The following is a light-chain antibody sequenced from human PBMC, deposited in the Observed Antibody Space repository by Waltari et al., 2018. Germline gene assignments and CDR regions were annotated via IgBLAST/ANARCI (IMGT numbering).Light chain of an antibody. V-gene: IGKV3-15*01. CDR1: QTVSRN. CDR3: QQYNDWPPLT. Sequence: DIVMTQSPATLSVSPGDRATLSCRASQTVSRNLAWYQQKPGQAPRLLIYGVSTRATGIPARFSGSGSETEFTLTISSLQSEDFAVYYCQQYNDWPPLTFGGGTKVEIK. CDR2: GVS. J-gene: IGKJ4*01.